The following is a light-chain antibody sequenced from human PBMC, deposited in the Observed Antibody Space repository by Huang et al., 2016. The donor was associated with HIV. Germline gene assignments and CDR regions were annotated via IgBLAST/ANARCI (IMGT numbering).Light chain of an antibody. CDR1: QSITTS. J-gene: IGKJ1*01. CDR3: QQSYRTPDT. Sequence: DIQMTQSPSSRSASVGDRVTITCRASQSITTSLNWYQQRPGKAPKLLIYDASTLQSGVPSRFSGSGSGTDFTLTISSLQPEDFATYHCQQSYRTPDTFGQGTKVEIK. V-gene: IGKV1-39*01. CDR2: DAS.